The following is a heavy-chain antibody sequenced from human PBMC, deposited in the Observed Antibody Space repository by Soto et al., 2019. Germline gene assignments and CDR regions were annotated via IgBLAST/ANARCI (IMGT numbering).Heavy chain of an antibody. Sequence: SETLSLTCTVSGGSISSSSYYWGWIRQPPGKGLEWIGSIYYSGSTYYNPSLKSRVTISVDTSKNQFSLKLSSVTAADTAVYYCRSWGSSWYVADFDYWGQGTLVTVSS. CDR3: RSWGSSWYVADFDY. V-gene: IGHV4-39*01. CDR1: GGSISSSSYY. J-gene: IGHJ4*02. CDR2: IYYSGST. D-gene: IGHD6-13*01.